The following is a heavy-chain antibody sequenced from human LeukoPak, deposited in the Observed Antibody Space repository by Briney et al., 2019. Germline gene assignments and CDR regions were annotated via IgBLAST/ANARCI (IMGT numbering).Heavy chain of an antibody. CDR2: IWYDGNNK. J-gene: IGHJ4*02. CDR1: GFTFSSYG. CDR3: AKVPISYSSGLFDY. Sequence: GGSLRLSCAASGFTFSSYGMHWVRQAPGKGLEWVAVIWYDGNNKYYADSVKGRFTISRDNSKTTLFLQMNSLRAEDTAVYFCAKVPISYSSGLFDYWGQGTLVTVSS. V-gene: IGHV3-33*06. D-gene: IGHD6-19*01.